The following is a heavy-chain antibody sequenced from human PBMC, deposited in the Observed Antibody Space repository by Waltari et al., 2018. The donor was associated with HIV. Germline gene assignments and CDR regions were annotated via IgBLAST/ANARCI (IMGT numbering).Heavy chain of an antibody. Sequence: QVQLVQSGTEVKKPGASVKVSCTASGYTFTSYGINWVRQAPGQGLEWMGGISVNIGNTDYAQKCQGRVNLTTDTSTSTAYMELRSLRSDDTAVYYWARDLQTGTKTVWGQGTLVTVSS. D-gene: IGHD1-7*01. CDR1: GYTFTSYG. CDR2: ISVNIGNT. CDR3: ARDLQTGTKTV. V-gene: IGHV1-18*01. J-gene: IGHJ4*02.